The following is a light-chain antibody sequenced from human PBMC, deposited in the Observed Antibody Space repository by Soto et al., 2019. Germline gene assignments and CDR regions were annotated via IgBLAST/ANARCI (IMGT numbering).Light chain of an antibody. V-gene: IGKV3-15*01. CDR1: QSVSSK. CDR3: RQYNNWPHT. CDR2: YVS. J-gene: IGKJ2*01. Sequence: EIVMTQSPATLSVSAGERAALSCRASQSVSSKLAWFQQKPGQAPSLLIYYVSTRATGVPVRFSGSGSGTEFTLTINSLQSEDFAVYYCRQYNNWPHTFGQGTKVDIK.